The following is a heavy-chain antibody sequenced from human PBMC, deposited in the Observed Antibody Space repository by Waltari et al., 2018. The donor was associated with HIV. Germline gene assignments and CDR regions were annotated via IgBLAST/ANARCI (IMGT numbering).Heavy chain of an antibody. Sequence: QVQLVESGGGVVQPGRSLRLSCAASGFSFSSEAMHRVRKAPGKGLEWVAAISYDGRNKFYADSVKGRFTISRDNSKNTVYVEMSSLSPEDTAVYFCARDAAPPEYWGQGTLVTVSS. CDR2: ISYDGRNK. CDR3: ARDAAPPEY. J-gene: IGHJ4*02. V-gene: IGHV3-30*04. CDR1: GFSFSSEA.